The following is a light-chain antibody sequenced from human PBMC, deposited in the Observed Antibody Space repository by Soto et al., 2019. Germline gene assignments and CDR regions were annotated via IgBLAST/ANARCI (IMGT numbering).Light chain of an antibody. V-gene: IGLV1-47*01. CDR3: SSYEGSSTFV. CDR2: RNN. CDR1: SSNIGSNY. J-gene: IGLJ1*01. Sequence: QSVLTQPPSASGTPGQRVTISCSGSSSNIGSNYVYWYQQLPGTAPKLLIYRNNQRPSGVPDRFSGSKSGTTASLTITGLQAEDEDDYSSSSYEGSSTFVFGTGTKVTVL.